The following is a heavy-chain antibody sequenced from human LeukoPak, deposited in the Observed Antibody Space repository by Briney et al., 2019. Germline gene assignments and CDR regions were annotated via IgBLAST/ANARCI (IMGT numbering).Heavy chain of an antibody. CDR3: ARDKYYYGSGSRPLDY. J-gene: IGHJ4*02. Sequence: ASVKVSCKASGYTFTGYYMHWVRQAPGQGLEWMGRINPNSGGTNYAQKFQGRVIMTRDTSISTAYMELSRLRSDDTAVYYYARDKYYYGSGSRPLDYWGQGTLVTVSS. D-gene: IGHD3-10*01. CDR1: GYTFTGYY. V-gene: IGHV1-2*06. CDR2: INPNSGGT.